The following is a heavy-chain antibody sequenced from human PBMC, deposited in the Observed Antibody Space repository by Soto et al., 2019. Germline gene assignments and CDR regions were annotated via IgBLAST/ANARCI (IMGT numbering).Heavy chain of an antibody. Sequence: QVQLVESGGGVVQPGRSLRLSCEGSGFIFSNNGMHWVRQAPGKGLEWVAVMSYDGSAKFLADSVKGRFTISRDNSKSTLFLHMSSLRAEDTAMYYCVKDLGVCTSKSCFLAFDGWGQGTRVTVSS. CDR2: MSYDGSAK. CDR3: VKDLGVCTSKSCFLAFDG. CDR1: GFIFSNNG. J-gene: IGHJ4*02. V-gene: IGHV3-30*18. D-gene: IGHD2-2*01.